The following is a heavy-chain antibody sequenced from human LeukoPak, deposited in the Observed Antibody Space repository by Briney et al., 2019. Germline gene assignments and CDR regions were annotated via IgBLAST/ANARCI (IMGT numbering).Heavy chain of an antibody. D-gene: IGHD3-22*01. CDR1: GYTFTGYY. Sequence: ASVKVSCKASGYTFTGYYMHWVRQAPGQGLEWMGWINPNSGGTNYAQKFQGRVTMTRDTSISTAYMELSRLRSDDTAVYYCARGDSSGYYCRYFDYWGQGTLVTVSS. CDR3: ARGDSSGYYCRYFDY. CDR2: INPNSGGT. J-gene: IGHJ4*02. V-gene: IGHV1-2*02.